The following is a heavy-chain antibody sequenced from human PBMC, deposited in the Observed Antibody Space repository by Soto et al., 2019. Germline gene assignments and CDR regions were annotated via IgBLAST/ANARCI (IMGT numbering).Heavy chain of an antibody. CDR1: GFTFSNFR. V-gene: IGHV3-48*01. J-gene: IGHJ4*02. CDR2: INTMSSTSTAT. D-gene: IGHD2-21*01. CDR3: ARQVYSVVSSLDY. Sequence: ESGGGLVQPGGSLRLSCAASGFTFSNFRMNWVRQAPGKGLEWVSHINTMSSTSTATYYADSARGRFTISRDDAKNSLYLEMNGQRGDDTAVYYCARQVYSVVSSLDYWGRGTLVTVSS.